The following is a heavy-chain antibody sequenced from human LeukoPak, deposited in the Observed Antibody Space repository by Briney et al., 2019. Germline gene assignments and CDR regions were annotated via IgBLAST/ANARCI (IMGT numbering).Heavy chain of an antibody. CDR2: IYYSGST. D-gene: IGHD3-10*01. CDR1: GGSFSSYY. V-gene: IGHV4-59*01. J-gene: IGHJ4*02. Sequence: SETLSLTCTVSGGSFSSYYWSWVRQPPGKGLEWLGYIYYSGSTNYNPSLKSRVTISVDTSKNQFSLKLSSVTAADTAVYYCARSRYYGSGSYRWGGSQYYFDYWGQGTLVTVPS. CDR3: ARSRYYGSGSYRWGGSQYYFDY.